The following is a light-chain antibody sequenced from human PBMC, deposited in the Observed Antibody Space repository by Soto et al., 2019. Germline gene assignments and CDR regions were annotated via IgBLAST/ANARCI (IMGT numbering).Light chain of an antibody. Sequence: EIVMTQSPATLSVSPGERCTLSCMASQSVSSNLAWYQQKPGQAPRLLIYDASNRATGIPARFSGSGSGTDFTLPISSLEPEDFAVYYCQQYGSSPLFTVGPGTQVEIK. J-gene: IGKJ3*01. V-gene: IGKV3D-15*02. CDR1: QSVSSN. CDR3: QQYGSSPLFT. CDR2: DAS.